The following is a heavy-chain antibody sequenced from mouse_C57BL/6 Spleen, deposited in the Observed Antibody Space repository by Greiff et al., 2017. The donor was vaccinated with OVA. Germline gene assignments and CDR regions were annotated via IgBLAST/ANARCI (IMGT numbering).Heavy chain of an antibody. V-gene: IGHV1-26*01. CDR1: GYTFTDYY. CDR2: INPNNGGT. Sequence: VQLQQSGPELVKPGASVKISCKASGYTFTDYYMNWVKQSHGKSLEWIGDINPNNGGTSYNQKFKGKATLTVDKSSSTAYMELRSLTSEDSAVDYCAREGNGNFHYYAMDYWGQGTSVTVSS. D-gene: IGHD2-1*01. J-gene: IGHJ4*01. CDR3: AREGNGNFHYYAMDY.